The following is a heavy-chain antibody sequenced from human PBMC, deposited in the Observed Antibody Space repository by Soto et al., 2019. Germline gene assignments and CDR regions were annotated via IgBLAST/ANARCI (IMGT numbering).Heavy chain of an antibody. D-gene: IGHD3-22*01. CDR1: GYSFTNYW. Sequence: GESLKISCKGSGYSFTNYWIGWVRQMPGKGLEWMGIIYPGDSDIRYSPSCQVQVTISADKSNNTAYLQWSSLKASDTAMYYWSRLDSSGMGIDYWGQGTLVTVSS. J-gene: IGHJ4*02. CDR2: IYPGDSDI. V-gene: IGHV5-51*01. CDR3: SRLDSSGMGIDY.